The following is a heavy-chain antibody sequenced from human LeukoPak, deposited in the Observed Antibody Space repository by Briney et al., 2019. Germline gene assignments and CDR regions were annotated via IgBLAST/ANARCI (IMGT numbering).Heavy chain of an antibody. CDR3: ARLGLTQDAFDI. CDR2: ISSTGST. D-gene: IGHD1-26*01. Sequence: SEALSLTCAVSGGSINSGGYSWSWIRQPSGKELEWIGYISSTGSTYYNLSLKSRLSISLDTSKNQFSLNLRSVTAADSAVFYSARLGLTQDAFDIWGQGTVVTVSS. V-gene: IGHV4-30-4*07. CDR1: GGSINSGGYS. J-gene: IGHJ3*02.